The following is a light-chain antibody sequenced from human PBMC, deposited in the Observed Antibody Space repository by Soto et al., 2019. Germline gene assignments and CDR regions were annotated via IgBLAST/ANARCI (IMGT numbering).Light chain of an antibody. V-gene: IGKV3-15*01. J-gene: IGKJ1*01. CDR1: QSVSSN. CDR2: SAS. CDR3: HQYNHWLTWT. Sequence: EIVMTQSPATLSLSPGQRATLSCSASQSVSSNLAWYQQRPGQAPRLLIYSASTRATGIPARFSGSGSGTEFTLTIRSLQSEDFAVYYCHQYNHWLTWTCGQGTKGDIK.